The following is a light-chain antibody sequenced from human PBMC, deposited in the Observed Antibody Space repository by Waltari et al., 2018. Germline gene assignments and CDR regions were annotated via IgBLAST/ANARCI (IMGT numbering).Light chain of an antibody. J-gene: IGLJ2*01. Sequence: QSALTQPRSVSGSPGQSVTISCTESNSDVGGFNFFSWYPHHPGKAPKLMIYDMNVRPSGVPDRFSGSKSGNTASLTISGLQPEDEADYYCCSYAGTYTFVFGGGTKLTVL. CDR3: CSYAGTYTFV. CDR2: DMN. V-gene: IGLV2-11*01. CDR1: NSDVGGFNF.